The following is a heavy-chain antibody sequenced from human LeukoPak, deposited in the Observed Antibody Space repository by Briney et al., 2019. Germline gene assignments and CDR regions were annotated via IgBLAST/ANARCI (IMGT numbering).Heavy chain of an antibody. CDR3: ARGRGSGSRWGGAFDI. CDR2: ISSSSSYT. CDR1: GLTFSDYY. Sequence: PGGSLRLSCAASGLTFSDYYMSWIRQAPGKGLEWVSYISSSSSYTNYAGSVKGRFTISRDNAKNSLYLQMNSLRAEDTAVYYCARGRGSGSRWGGAFDIWGHGTMVTVSS. D-gene: IGHD3-10*01. V-gene: IGHV3-11*05. J-gene: IGHJ3*02.